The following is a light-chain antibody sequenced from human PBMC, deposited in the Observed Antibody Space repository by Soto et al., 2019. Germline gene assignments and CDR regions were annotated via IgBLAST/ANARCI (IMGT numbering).Light chain of an antibody. Sequence: EIVLTQSPATRSFSPGERATLSCRASQRVSSYLAWYQQKPGQAPRLLIYDASNRATGIPARFSGSGSGTDFTLTISSLEPEDFAVYYCQQRSNWPWAFGQGTKVEIK. V-gene: IGKV3-11*01. J-gene: IGKJ1*01. CDR2: DAS. CDR1: QRVSSY. CDR3: QQRSNWPWA.